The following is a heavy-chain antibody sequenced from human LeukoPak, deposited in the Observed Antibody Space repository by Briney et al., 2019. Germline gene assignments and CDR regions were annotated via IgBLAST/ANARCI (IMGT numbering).Heavy chain of an antibody. CDR2: ISYDGSNK. V-gene: IGHV3-30*03. Sequence: GGSLRLSCAASGFTFSSYGMHWVRQAPGKGLEWVAAISYDGSNKYYADSVKGRFTISRDNSKNTLYLQMNSLRAEDTAVYYCARDVPAYYYDSSGYTDAFDIWGQGTMVTVSS. CDR3: ARDVPAYYYDSSGYTDAFDI. CDR1: GFTFSSYG. D-gene: IGHD3-22*01. J-gene: IGHJ3*02.